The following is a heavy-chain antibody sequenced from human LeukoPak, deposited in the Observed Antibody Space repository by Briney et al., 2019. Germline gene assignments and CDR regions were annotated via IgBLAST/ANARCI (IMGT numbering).Heavy chain of an antibody. Sequence: GASVKVSCKASGYTFTGYYMHWVRQAPGQGLEWMGRINPNSGGTNYAQKFQGRVTMTRDTSISPAYMELSRLRSDHTAVYYCATSRGYYDYSYYYMDVWGKGTTVTVSS. CDR2: INPNSGGT. CDR3: ATSRGYYDYSYYYMDV. V-gene: IGHV1-2*06. J-gene: IGHJ6*03. CDR1: GYTFTGYY. D-gene: IGHD3-22*01.